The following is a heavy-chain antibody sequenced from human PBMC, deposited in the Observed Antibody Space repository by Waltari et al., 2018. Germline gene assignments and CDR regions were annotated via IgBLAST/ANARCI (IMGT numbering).Heavy chain of an antibody. CDR3: AKVEGGIVTRYYALDI. CDR1: GFTFGHGP. CDR2: ISGSSSST. V-gene: IGHV3-23*01. Sequence: EVQLLESGGGLVQPGGSLRLSCESSGFTFGHGPLRWVRQAPGKGLEWISGISGSSSSTYYADSVKGRFTISRDNSKNTLYLQMNSLRVEDTAVYFCAKVEGGIVTRYYALDIWGQGTMVTVSS. J-gene: IGHJ3*02. D-gene: IGHD3-16*02.